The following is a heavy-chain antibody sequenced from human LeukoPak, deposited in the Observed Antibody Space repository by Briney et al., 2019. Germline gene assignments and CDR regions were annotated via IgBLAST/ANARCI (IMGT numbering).Heavy chain of an antibody. D-gene: IGHD3-9*01. CDR1: GITFSSYA. CDR2: ISYDGSNK. V-gene: IGHV3-30*04. J-gene: IGHJ4*02. CDR3: ARGDYYDILTGKLDY. Sequence: GGSLRLSCAASGITFSSYAMHWVRQAPGKGLEWVAVISYDGSNKYYADSVKGRFTISRDNSKNTLYLQMNSLRAEDTAVYYCARGDYYDILTGKLDYWGQGTLVTVSS.